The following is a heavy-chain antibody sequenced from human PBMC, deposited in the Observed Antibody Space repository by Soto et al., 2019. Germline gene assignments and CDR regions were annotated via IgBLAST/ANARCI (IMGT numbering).Heavy chain of an antibody. Sequence: QVQLVQSGPEVKTAGASVKVSCKASGYTFTKYGVCWVRQVPGQGLEWMGWISGYNGDTNYAQKLQGRVTMNTDTSTSTVYMELRSLRSEDTAMYYCARVVVDVHNWCDPWGQGTLFIVSS. CDR3: ARVVVDVHNWCDP. D-gene: IGHD2-8*02. V-gene: IGHV1-18*01. J-gene: IGHJ5*02. CDR2: ISGYNGDT. CDR1: GYTFTKYG.